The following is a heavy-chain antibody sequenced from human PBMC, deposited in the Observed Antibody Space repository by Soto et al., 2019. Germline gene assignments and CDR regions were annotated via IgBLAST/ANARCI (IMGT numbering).Heavy chain of an antibody. D-gene: IGHD2-21*02. CDR1: GGSISSYH. V-gene: IGHV4-59*01. J-gene: IGHJ6*02. Sequence: SETLSLTCTVSGGSISSYHWSWIRQPPGKGLEWIGYIYYSGSTNYNPSLKSRVTISVDTSKNQFSLKLSSVTAADTAVYYCARDSTPYCGGDCYSSGGYYGMDVWGQGTTVTVSS. CDR3: ARDSTPYCGGDCYSSGGYYGMDV. CDR2: IYYSGST.